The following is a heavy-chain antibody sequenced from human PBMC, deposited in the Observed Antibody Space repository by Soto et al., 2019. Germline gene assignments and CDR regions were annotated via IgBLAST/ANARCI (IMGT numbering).Heavy chain of an antibody. V-gene: IGHV3-23*01. Sequence: GGSLRLSCAASGFTFRNYAMSWFRQAPGKGLEWVAVISGGGSRKYYADSVKGRFTISRDNAKNTLYLQMNSLRAEDTAVYYCARDYDFWSGPDNYFDYWGQGTLVTVSS. CDR2: ISGGGSRK. D-gene: IGHD3-3*01. CDR1: GFTFRNYA. CDR3: ARDYDFWSGPDNYFDY. J-gene: IGHJ4*02.